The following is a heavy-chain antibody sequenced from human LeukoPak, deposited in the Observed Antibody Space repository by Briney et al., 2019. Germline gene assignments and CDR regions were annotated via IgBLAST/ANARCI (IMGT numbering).Heavy chain of an antibody. V-gene: IGHV4-34*01. J-gene: IGHJ5*02. Sequence: PSETLSLTCAVYGGSFSGYYWSWLRQPPGKGLEWIGEINHSGSTNYNPSLKSRVTISVDTSKNQFSLKLSSVTAADTAVYYCARGPTMVRGATGFDPWGQGTLVTVSS. CDR3: ARGPTMVRGATGFDP. CDR2: INHSGST. CDR1: GGSFSGYY. D-gene: IGHD3-10*01.